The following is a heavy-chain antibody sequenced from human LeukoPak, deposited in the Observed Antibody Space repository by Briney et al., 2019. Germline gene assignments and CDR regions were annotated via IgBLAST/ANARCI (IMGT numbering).Heavy chain of an antibody. CDR1: GYTFTYYY. Sequence: ASVKVSCKASGYTFTYYYMHWVRQAPGQGLEWMGRIIPILGIANYAQKFQGRVTITADKSTSTAYMELSSLRSEDTAVYYCAREGDAAVAGTSIDYWGQGTLVTVSS. J-gene: IGHJ4*02. CDR3: AREGDAAVAGTSIDY. CDR2: IIPILGIA. V-gene: IGHV1-69*04. D-gene: IGHD6-19*01.